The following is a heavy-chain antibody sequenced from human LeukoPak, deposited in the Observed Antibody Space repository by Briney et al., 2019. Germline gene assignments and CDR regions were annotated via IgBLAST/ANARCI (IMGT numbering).Heavy chain of an antibody. CDR1: GFTFSSHG. CDR3: AKEAAIRAFDI. Sequence: GGSLRLSCVASGFTFSSHGMNWVRQAPGKGLEWVSAISGSDGSTYYADSVKGRFTISRDNSKNTLYLQMNSLRAEDTAVYYCAKEAAIRAFDIWGQGTMVTVSS. J-gene: IGHJ3*02. D-gene: IGHD2-2*01. CDR2: ISGSDGST. V-gene: IGHV3-23*01.